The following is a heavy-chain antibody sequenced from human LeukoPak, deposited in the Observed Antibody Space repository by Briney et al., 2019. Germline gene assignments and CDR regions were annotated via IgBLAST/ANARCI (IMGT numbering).Heavy chain of an antibody. CDR3: AKHPSVGNFDY. D-gene: IGHD1-26*01. CDR1: GFTFSSYA. V-gene: IGHV3-23*01. Sequence: GGSLRLSCAASGFTFSSYAMSWVRQAPGKGLEWVSAISGSGGGTYYADSVKGRFTISRDNSKNTPYLQMNSLRAEDTAVYYCAKHPSVGNFDYWGQGTLVTVSS. CDR2: ISGSGGGT. J-gene: IGHJ4*02.